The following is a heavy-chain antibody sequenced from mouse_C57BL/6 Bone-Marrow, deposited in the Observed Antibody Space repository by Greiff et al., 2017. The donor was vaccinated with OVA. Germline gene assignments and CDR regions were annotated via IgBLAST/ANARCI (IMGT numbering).Heavy chain of an antibody. J-gene: IGHJ2*01. D-gene: IGHD2-1*01. CDR1: GYAFSSSW. CDR3: AKRGGNPFDY. CDR2: IYPGDGDT. Sequence: VQRVESGPELVKPGASVKISCKASGYAFSSSWMNWVKQRPGKGLEWIGRIYPGDGDTNYNGKFKGKATLTADKSSSTAYMQLSSLTSEDSAVYFCAKRGGNPFDYWGQGTTLTVSS. V-gene: IGHV1-82*01.